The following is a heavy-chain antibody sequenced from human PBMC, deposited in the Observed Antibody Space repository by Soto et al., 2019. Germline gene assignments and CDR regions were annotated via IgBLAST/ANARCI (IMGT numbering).Heavy chain of an antibody. J-gene: IGHJ3*02. Sequence: GGSLRLSCAASGFTFSSYWRSWVRQAPGKGLEWVANIKQDGSEKYYVDSVKGRFTISRDNAKNSLYLQMNSLRAEDTAVYYCARVSVPPGAFDIWGQGTMVTVSS. CDR2: IKQDGSEK. V-gene: IGHV3-7*01. CDR3: ARVSVPPGAFDI. CDR1: GFTFSSYW.